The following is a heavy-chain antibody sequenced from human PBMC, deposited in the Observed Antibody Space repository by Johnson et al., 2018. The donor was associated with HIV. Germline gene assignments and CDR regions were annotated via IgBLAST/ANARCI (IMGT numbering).Heavy chain of an antibody. V-gene: IGHV3-11*01. J-gene: IGHJ3*02. D-gene: IGHD1-26*01. CDR1: GFTFSDYY. Sequence: QVQLVESGGGLVKPGGSLRLSCAASGFTFSDYYMNWIRQAPGKGLEWVSYISSSGITIYYADSVKGRFTISRDNAKNSLSLLMNSLRPEDTAMCYCTTELVGARGPNAFDIWGQGTMVTVSS. CDR3: TTELVGARGPNAFDI. CDR2: ISSSGITI.